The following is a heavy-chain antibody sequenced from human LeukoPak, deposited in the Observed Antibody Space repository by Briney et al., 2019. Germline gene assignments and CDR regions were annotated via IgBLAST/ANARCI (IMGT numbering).Heavy chain of an antibody. CDR1: GGSFSGYY. D-gene: IGHD6-19*01. Sequence: PSETLSLTCAVYGGSFSGYYWSWIRQPPGKRLEWIGEINHSGSTNYNPSLKSRVTISVDTSKNQFSLKLSSVTAADTAVYYCARGRRQWRFDYWGQGTLVTVSS. CDR3: ARGRRQWRFDY. J-gene: IGHJ4*02. CDR2: INHSGST. V-gene: IGHV4-34*01.